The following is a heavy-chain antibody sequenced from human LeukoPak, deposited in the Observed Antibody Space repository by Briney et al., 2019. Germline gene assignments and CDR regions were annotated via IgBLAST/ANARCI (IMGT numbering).Heavy chain of an antibody. CDR3: AREGEGSSGLHYFDY. J-gene: IGHJ4*02. V-gene: IGHV4-61*01. D-gene: IGHD6-19*01. CDR1: GGSVSSGSYY. CDR2: IYYSGST. Sequence: SETLSLTCTVSGGSVSSGSYYWSWIRQPPGKGLEWIGYIYYSGSTNYNPSLKSRVTISVDTSKNQFSLKLSSVTAADTAVYYCAREGEGSSGLHYFDYWGQGTLVTVSS.